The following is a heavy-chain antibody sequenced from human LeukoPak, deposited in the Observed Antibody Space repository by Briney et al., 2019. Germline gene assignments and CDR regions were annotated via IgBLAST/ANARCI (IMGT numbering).Heavy chain of an antibody. CDR3: ARVIQLPNEYFQH. J-gene: IGHJ1*01. Sequence: SVKVSCKASGGTFISYAISWVRQAPGQGLEWMGGIIPIFGTANYAQKFQGRVTITADKSTSTAYMELSSLRPEDTAVYYCARVIQLPNEYFQHWGQGTLVTVSS. CDR1: GGTFISYA. CDR2: IIPIFGTA. V-gene: IGHV1-69*06. D-gene: IGHD2-2*01.